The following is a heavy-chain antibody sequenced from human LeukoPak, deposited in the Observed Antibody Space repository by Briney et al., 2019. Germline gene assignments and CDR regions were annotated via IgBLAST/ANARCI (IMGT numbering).Heavy chain of an antibody. D-gene: IGHD2-2*01. J-gene: IGHJ4*02. Sequence: SETLSLTCTVSNGSIGSYYWTWIRQPAGKGLEWLGRIHRTGSTNYNPSLTSRVIMSVDTSKNQFSLRLTSLTAADTAVYYCAREGARDDFVVVPAALDFWGLGTLVTVSS. V-gene: IGHV4-4*07. CDR2: IHRTGST. CDR1: NGSIGSYY. CDR3: AREGARDDFVVVPAALDF.